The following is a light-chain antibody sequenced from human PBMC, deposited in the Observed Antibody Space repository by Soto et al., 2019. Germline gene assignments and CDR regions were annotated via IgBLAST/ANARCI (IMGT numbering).Light chain of an antibody. V-gene: IGLV2-23*02. J-gene: IGLJ1*01. CDR1: SSDVRSYNL. CDR2: EVS. Sequence: QSVLTQPASVSGSPGQSITISCTGTSSDVRSYNLVSWYQQHPGKAPKLMIYEVSKRPSGVSNRFSGSKSGNTASLTISGLQAEDEADYYCCSYAGSSTPYVFGTGTKVTVL. CDR3: CSYAGSSTPYV.